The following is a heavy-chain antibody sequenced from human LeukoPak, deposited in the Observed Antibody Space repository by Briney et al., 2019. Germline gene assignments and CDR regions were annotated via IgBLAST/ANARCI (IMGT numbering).Heavy chain of an antibody. D-gene: IGHD5-12*01. V-gene: IGHV4-59*08. CDR3: TRHAPLRYSGYVSGAFDI. CDR2: VSYSGST. CDR1: DDSISGTIYY. Sequence: ASETLSLTCAVSDDSISGTIYYWSWIRQPPGKGLEWIGYVSYSGSTDYNPSLKSRVTISVDTSKNQFSLKLSSVTAADTAVYYCTRHAPLRYSGYVSGAFDIWGQGTMVTVSS. J-gene: IGHJ3*02.